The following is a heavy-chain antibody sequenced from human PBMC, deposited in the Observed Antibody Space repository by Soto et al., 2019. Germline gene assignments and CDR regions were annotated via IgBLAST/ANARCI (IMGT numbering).Heavy chain of an antibody. Sequence: PGGSLRLSCAASGFTFSSYAMSWVRQAPGKGLEWVSAISGSGGSTYYADSVKGRFTISRDNSKNTLYLQMNSLRAEDTAVYYCASSYSSSWYYYFDYWGQGTLVTVSS. CDR3: ASSYSSSWYYYFDY. J-gene: IGHJ4*02. V-gene: IGHV3-23*01. D-gene: IGHD6-13*01. CDR2: ISGSGGST. CDR1: GFTFSSYA.